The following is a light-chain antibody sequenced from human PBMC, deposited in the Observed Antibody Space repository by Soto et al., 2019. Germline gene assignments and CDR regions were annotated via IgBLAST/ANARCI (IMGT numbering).Light chain of an antibody. Sequence: DIQMTQSPSTLSASAGDRVTITCRAIQSISNWLAWYQQKPGKAPKLLIYDASSLESGVPSRFSGSGSGTEFTLTILSLQPDDFATSYCQQYNSYRITFGQGTRLEIK. CDR1: QSISNW. CDR3: QQYNSYRIT. V-gene: IGKV1-5*01. J-gene: IGKJ5*01. CDR2: DAS.